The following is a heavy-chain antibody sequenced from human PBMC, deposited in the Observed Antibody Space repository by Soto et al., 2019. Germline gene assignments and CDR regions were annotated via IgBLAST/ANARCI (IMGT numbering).Heavy chain of an antibody. CDR2: INHNGST. CDR1: GGSFSGYY. J-gene: IGHJ6*02. V-gene: IGHV4-34*01. CDR3: ARSLYYYYYYGMDV. Sequence: QVQLQQWGAGLLKPSETLSLTCAVYGGSFSGYYWSWIRQPPGKGLEWIGEINHNGSTNSNPSLKSRVTISVDTSKTQFSLKLSSVTAADTAVYYCARSLYYYYYYGMDVWGQGTTVTVSS.